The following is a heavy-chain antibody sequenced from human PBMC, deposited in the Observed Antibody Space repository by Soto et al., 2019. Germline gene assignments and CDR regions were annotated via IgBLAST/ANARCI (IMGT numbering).Heavy chain of an antibody. J-gene: IGHJ4*02. CDR1: GGSISSGVYY. Sequence: PSETLSLTCTVSGGSISSGVYYWSWIRQHPGKGLEWIGYIYYSGSTYYNPSLKSRVTISVDTSKNQFSLKLSSVTAADTAVYYCARENCSSGSLRYMDYWGQGTLVTVSS. V-gene: IGHV4-31*03. CDR3: ARENCSSGSLRYMDY. CDR2: IYYSGST. D-gene: IGHD2-15*01.